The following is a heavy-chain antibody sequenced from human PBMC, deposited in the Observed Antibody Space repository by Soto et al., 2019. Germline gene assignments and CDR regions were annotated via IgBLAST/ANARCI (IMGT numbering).Heavy chain of an antibody. Sequence: SETLSLTCAVYGGSFSGYYWSGIRQPPGKGLEWIGEINHSGSTNYNPSLKSRVTISVDTSKNQFSLKLSSVTAADTAVYYCARGKGRIAVAGQRYYFDYWGQGTLVTVSS. CDR1: GGSFSGYY. CDR2: INHSGST. J-gene: IGHJ4*02. CDR3: ARGKGRIAVAGQRYYFDY. V-gene: IGHV4-34*01. D-gene: IGHD6-19*01.